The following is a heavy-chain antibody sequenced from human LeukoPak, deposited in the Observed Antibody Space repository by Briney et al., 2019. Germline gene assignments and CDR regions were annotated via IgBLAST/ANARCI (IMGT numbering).Heavy chain of an antibody. V-gene: IGHV4-39*01. CDR3: ARHGIAARPGSNWFDP. Sequence: PSETLSLTCTVSDGSISSSSCFWGWIRQPPGKGLEWIGSIYYSGSTYYNPSLKSRVTISVDTSKNQFSLKLSSVTAADTAVYYCARHGIAARPGSNWFDPWGQGTLVTVSS. CDR1: DGSISSSSCF. J-gene: IGHJ5*02. D-gene: IGHD6-6*01. CDR2: IYYSGST.